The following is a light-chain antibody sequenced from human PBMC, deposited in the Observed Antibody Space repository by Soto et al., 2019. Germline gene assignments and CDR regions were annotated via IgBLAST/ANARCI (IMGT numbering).Light chain of an antibody. V-gene: IGLV1-51*01. CDR3: GTWESTLSAVV. Sequence: QSVLTQSPSVSAAPGQKVTISCSGSSFNIGNNYVSWYQKFPGKAPKLLISDNDKRPSAIPDRFSGSKSGTSATLGITGLQTGDEADYYCGTWESTLSAVVFGGGTKLTVL. J-gene: IGLJ2*01. CDR1: SFNIGNNY. CDR2: DND.